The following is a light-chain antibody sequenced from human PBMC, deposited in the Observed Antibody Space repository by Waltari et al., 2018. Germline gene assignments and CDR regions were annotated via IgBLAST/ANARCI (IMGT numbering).Light chain of an antibody. V-gene: IGLV3-1*01. CDR3: QTWDSSSYV. Sequence: SYELTQPPSVSVPPGQAVSIIPSGNKFGAKSVNWYQQKAGQSPVLVIYEDTKRPSGIPGRLSASNSGNTATLTISETQAMDEADYYCQTWDSSSYVFGTGTTVTVL. J-gene: IGLJ1*01. CDR1: KFGAKS. CDR2: EDT.